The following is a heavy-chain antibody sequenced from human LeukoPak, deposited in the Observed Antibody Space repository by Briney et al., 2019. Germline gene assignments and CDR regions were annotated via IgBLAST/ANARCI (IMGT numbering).Heavy chain of an antibody. CDR3: TTDLIVVVIRVDAFDI. D-gene: IGHD3-22*01. Sequence: PGGSLRLSCAASGFTFSNAWMSWVRQAPGKGLEWVGRIKSRTDGGTTDYAAPVKGRFTISRDDSKNTLYLQMNSLKTEDTAVYYCTTDLIVVVIRVDAFDIWGQGTMVTVSS. CDR1: GFTFSNAW. V-gene: IGHV3-15*01. CDR2: IKSRTDGGTT. J-gene: IGHJ3*02.